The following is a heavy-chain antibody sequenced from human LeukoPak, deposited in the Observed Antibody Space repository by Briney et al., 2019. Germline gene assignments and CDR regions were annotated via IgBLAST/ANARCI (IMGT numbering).Heavy chain of an antibody. V-gene: IGHV1-46*01. CDR2: INPSGGST. D-gene: IGHD2-2*01. J-gene: IGHJ4*02. CDR3: ARGICSSTSCYDYFDY. Sequence: GASVKVSCKASGYTFTSYYMHWVRQAPGQGLEWMGIINPSGGSTSYAQKFQGRVTITRDTSTSTVYMELSSLRSEDTAVYYCARGICSSTSCYDYFDYWGQGTLVTVSS. CDR1: GYTFTSYY.